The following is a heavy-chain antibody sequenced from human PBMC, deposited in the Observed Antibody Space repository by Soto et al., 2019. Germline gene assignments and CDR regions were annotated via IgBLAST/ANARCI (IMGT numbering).Heavy chain of an antibody. D-gene: IGHD2-21*01. CDR1: GFIFTNYG. CDR2: NSALDGFT. J-gene: IGHJ4*02. Sequence: QFQLVQSGSEVKKPGASVKVSCKTSGFIFTNYGFTWVRQAPGKGLEWVGWNSALDGFTSYAQNFQGRVTMTTDSSTRTAYMELSGLRYDDTAFYYCAATTSIANGLLDWGQGTLVSVAS. CDR3: AATTSIANGLLD. V-gene: IGHV1-18*01.